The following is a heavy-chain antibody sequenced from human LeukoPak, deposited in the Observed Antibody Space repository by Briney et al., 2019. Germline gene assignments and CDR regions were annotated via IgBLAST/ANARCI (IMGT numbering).Heavy chain of an antibody. CDR1: GFTFSSYA. V-gene: IGHV3-23*01. CDR3: AKPPYYYDSSGYYFDY. Sequence: GGSLRLSCAGSGFTFSSYAMSWVRQAPGKGLEWVSAISGSGGSTYYADSVKGRFTISRDNSKNTLYLQMNSLRAEDTAVYYCAKPPYYYDSSGYYFDYWGQGTLVTVSS. J-gene: IGHJ4*02. CDR2: ISGSGGST. D-gene: IGHD3-22*01.